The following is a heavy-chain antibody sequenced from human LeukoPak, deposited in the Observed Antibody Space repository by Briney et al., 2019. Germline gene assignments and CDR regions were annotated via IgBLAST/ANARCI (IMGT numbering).Heavy chain of an antibody. CDR3: ARGKSINYSGQDY. V-gene: IGHV1-2*02. D-gene: IGHD3-10*01. Sequence: ASVKVSCKASGYTFTNYGISWVRQAPGQGLEWMGWINPDSDGTNYAQKFQGRVTMTRDTSISTAYMDLSRLRSDDTAVYYCARGKSINYSGQDYWGQGTLVTVSS. J-gene: IGHJ4*02. CDR2: INPDSDGT. CDR1: GYTFTNYG.